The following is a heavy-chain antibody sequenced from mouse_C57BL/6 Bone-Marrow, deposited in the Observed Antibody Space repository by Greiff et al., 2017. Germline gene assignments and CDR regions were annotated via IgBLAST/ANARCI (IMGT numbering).Heavy chain of an antibody. D-gene: IGHD4-1*01. V-gene: IGHV1-69*01. CDR3: ARKNWDDYAMDY. CDR1: GYTFTSYW. CDR2: IDPSDSYT. Sequence: QVQLQQPGAELVMPGASVKLSCKASGYTFTSYWMHWVKQRPGQGLEWIGEIDPSDSYTNYNQKFKGKSTLTVDKSSSPAYMQLSSLTSEDSAVYYCARKNWDDYAMDYWGQGTSVTVSS. J-gene: IGHJ4*01.